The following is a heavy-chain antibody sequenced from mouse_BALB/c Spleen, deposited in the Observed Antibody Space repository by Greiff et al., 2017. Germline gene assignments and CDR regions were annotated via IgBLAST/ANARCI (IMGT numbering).Heavy chain of an antibody. CDR1: GFTFSSFG. J-gene: IGHJ1*01. Sequence: EVHLVESGGGLVQPGGSRKLSCAASGFTFSSFGMHWVRQAPEKGLEWVAYISSGSSTIYYADTVKGRFTISRDNPKNTLFLQMTSLRSEDTAMYYCARDGYYPYWYFDVWGAGTTVTVSS. CDR2: ISSGSSTI. V-gene: IGHV5-17*02. D-gene: IGHD2-3*01. CDR3: ARDGYYPYWYFDV.